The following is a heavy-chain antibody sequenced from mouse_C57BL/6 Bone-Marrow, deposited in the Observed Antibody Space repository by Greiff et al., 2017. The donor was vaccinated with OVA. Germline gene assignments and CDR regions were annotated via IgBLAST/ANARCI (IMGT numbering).Heavy chain of an antibody. CDR1: GYTFTSYW. V-gene: IGHV1-50*01. J-gene: IGHJ4*01. CDR2: IDPSDSYT. Sequence: QVQLQQPGAELVKPGASVKLSCKASGYTFTSYWMQWVKQRPGQGLEWIGEIDPSDSYTNYNQKFKGKATLTVDTSSSTAYMQLSSLTSEDSAVYYCARRDYCGSGDEGMDYWGRGPAATVTA. CDR3: ARRDYCGSGDEGMDY. D-gene: IGHD1-1*01.